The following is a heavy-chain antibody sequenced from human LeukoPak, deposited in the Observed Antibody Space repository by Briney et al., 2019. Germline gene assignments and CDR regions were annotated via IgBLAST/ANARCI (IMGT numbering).Heavy chain of an antibody. V-gene: IGHV1-2*02. CDR2: INPNSGDT. Sequence: ASVKVSCKASGYTFTDYYMHWVRQAPGQGLEWMGWINPNSGDTNYAQKFQGRVTMTRDTSTSTGYMELRTLRSDDTAVYFCARGGSYYYLFDYWGQGTLVTVSS. CDR1: GYTFTDYY. CDR3: ARGGSYYYLFDY. J-gene: IGHJ4*02. D-gene: IGHD1-26*01.